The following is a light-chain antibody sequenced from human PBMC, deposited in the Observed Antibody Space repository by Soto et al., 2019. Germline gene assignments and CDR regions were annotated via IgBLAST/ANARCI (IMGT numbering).Light chain of an antibody. V-gene: IGKV3-15*01. CDR1: QSVSTN. J-gene: IGKJ1*01. CDR3: HQYNDGPGGT. Sequence: DIVMTQSPATLSVSPGERATLSCRASQSVSTNLAWYQQKPGQAPRLLILGATTRATGIPVWFSGSGSGRQFTLIINSLQSEDLAVYHCHQYNDGPGGTFGQGTKVEFK. CDR2: GAT.